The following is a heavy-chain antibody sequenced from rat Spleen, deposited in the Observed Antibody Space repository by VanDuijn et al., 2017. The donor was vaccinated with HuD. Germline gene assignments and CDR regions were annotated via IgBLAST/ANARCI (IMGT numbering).Heavy chain of an antibody. J-gene: IGHJ2*01. CDR2: ISYDGSST. D-gene: IGHD1-4*01. V-gene: IGHV5-29*01. CDR1: GFTFSDYG. Sequence: EVQLVESGGGLVQPGRSLKLSCAASGFTFSDYGVAWVRQAPTKGLEWVATISYDGSSTYYRDSVKGRFTISRDNAKSTLYLQMDSLRSEDTATYYCARGYNSYFDYWGQGVMVTVSS. CDR3: ARGYNSYFDY.